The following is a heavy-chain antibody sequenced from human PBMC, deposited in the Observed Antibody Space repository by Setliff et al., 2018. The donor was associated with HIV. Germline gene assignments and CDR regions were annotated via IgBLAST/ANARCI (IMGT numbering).Heavy chain of an antibody. CDR2: IHYTGST. CDR3: ARARPGIAVAGTLFDY. Sequence: SETLSLTCTASYATLSTADYYWTWIRQPPGKGLEWIGYIHYTGSTTYNPSLKSRVTISVDTSKNQFSLKLSSVTAADTAVYYCARARPGIAVAGTLFDYWGQGTLVTVSS. V-gene: IGHV4-61*08. CDR1: YATLSTADYY. J-gene: IGHJ4*02. D-gene: IGHD6-19*01.